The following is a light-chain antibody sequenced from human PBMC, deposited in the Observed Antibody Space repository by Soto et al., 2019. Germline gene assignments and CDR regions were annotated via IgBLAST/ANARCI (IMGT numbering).Light chain of an antibody. Sequence: IRITQYHSSLSASVGDRVTLTFRASQSISSYLNWYQQKPGKAPKLLIYAASSLQSGVPSRFSGSGSGTDFTLTISSLQPEDFATYYCQQSYSTPGTFGQGTKVDIK. CDR2: AAS. V-gene: IGKV1-39*01. J-gene: IGKJ1*01. CDR1: QSISSY. CDR3: QQSYSTPGT.